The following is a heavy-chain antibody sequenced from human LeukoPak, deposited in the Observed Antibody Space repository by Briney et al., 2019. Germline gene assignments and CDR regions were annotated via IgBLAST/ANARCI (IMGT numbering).Heavy chain of an antibody. Sequence: ASVKVSCKASGYNFTGYYLHWVRQAPGQGLEWMGWINPNTGGTNYAQKFQGRVTMTRDTSISTAYMELRSLRSDDTAVYYCARVSGTYYYGSGSYWEDFDYWGQGTLVTVSS. CDR1: GYNFTGYY. D-gene: IGHD3-10*01. CDR3: ARVSGTYYYGSGSYWEDFDY. J-gene: IGHJ4*02. V-gene: IGHV1-2*02. CDR2: INPNTGGT.